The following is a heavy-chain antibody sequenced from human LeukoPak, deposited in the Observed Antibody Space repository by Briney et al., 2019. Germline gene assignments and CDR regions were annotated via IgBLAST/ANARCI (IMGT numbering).Heavy chain of an antibody. CDR2: IYYSGST. CDR1: GDSISSSSYY. Sequence: PSETLSLTCTVSGDSISSSSYYWGWIRQPPGKGLEWIGSIYYSGSTYYNPSLKSRVTVSVDTSKNQFSLKLGSMTAADTAVYYCASTISVAGMEDAFDIWGQGTMVTVSS. V-gene: IGHV4-39*07. D-gene: IGHD6-19*01. J-gene: IGHJ3*02. CDR3: ASTISVAGMEDAFDI.